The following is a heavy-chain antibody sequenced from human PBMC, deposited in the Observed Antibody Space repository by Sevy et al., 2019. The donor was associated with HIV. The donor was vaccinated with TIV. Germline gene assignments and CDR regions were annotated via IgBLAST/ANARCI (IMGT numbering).Heavy chain of an antibody. V-gene: IGHV1-2*02. CDR1: GYTFTGYY. Sequence: ASVKVSCKASGYTFTGYYMHWVRQAPGQGLQWMGWINPDSGGPNYAPKFQGRVTLTRDTSISTAYMELSRLKSDDTAVYYCVRDDRDGYFEYWGQGTLATVSS. CDR3: VRDDRDGYFEY. J-gene: IGHJ4*02. CDR2: INPDSGGP.